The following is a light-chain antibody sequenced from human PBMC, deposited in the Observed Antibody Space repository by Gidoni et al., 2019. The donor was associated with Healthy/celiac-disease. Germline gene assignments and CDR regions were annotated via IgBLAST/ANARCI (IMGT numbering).Light chain of an antibody. CDR1: QDISNY. Sequence: DIQMTQSPSSLSASVGDRVTITCQASQDISNYLNWYQQKPGKAPKLLIYDASNWETGVPSRFSGSGSGTEFTFTISSLQPEDIATYYCQQYDNLPYTVGQGTKLEIK. J-gene: IGKJ2*01. V-gene: IGKV1-33*01. CDR2: DAS. CDR3: QQYDNLPYT.